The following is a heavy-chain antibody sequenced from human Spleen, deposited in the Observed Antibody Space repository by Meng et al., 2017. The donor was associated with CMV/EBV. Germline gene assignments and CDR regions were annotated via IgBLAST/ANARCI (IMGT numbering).Heavy chain of an antibody. J-gene: IGHJ6*02. V-gene: IGHV1-18*01. CDR3: AREGKWESMGYYHYSGMDV. D-gene: IGHD1-26*01. CDR1: GYSFTSYG. Sequence: ASVKVSCKASGYSFTSYGFSWVRQAPGQGLEWMGWISGYNGNRKHVEKFEGRVIMTIDTSTSTAYMELRSLRSDDTAVYYCAREGKWESMGYYHYSGMDVWGQGTTVTVSS. CDR2: ISGYNGNR.